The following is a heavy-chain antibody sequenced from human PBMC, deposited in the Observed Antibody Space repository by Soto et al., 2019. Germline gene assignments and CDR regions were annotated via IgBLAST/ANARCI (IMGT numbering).Heavy chain of an antibody. J-gene: IGHJ4*02. CDR3: SRVDPGETSPFDH. Sequence: ASVKVSCKASGYTFSSHATHWVRQAPGQGLEWMGWINPFDGSRMFAQSFQGRVTMTRDTSTSTVYMEVSSLRSEDTAVYYCSRVDPGETSPFDHWGQGTLVTVSS. CDR1: GYTFSSHA. V-gene: IGHV1-46*03. CDR2: INPFDGSR. D-gene: IGHD3-10*01.